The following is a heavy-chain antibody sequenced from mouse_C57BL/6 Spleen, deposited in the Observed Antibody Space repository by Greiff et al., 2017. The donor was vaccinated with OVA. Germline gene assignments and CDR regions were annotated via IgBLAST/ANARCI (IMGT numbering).Heavy chain of an antibody. CDR3: ARSTDGYYLDY. Sequence: QVQLQQSGAELVRPGTSVKLSCKASGYAFTNYLIEWVKQRPGQGLEWIGVINPGSGGTNYNEKFKGKATLTADKSSSTAYMQLSSLTSEDSAVYFCARSTDGYYLDYWGQGTTLTVSS. CDR2: INPGSGGT. J-gene: IGHJ2*01. CDR1: GYAFTNYL. V-gene: IGHV1-54*01. D-gene: IGHD2-3*01.